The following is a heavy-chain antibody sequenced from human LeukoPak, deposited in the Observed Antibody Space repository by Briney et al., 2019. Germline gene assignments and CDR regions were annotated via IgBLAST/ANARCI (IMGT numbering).Heavy chain of an antibody. V-gene: IGHV1-69*13. D-gene: IGHD6-13*01. CDR3: ARAAAGTGRPYYFDC. Sequence: SVKVSCKASGGTFSSYAISWVRQAPGQGLEWMGGIIPIFGTANYAQKFQGRVTITADESTSTAYMELSSLRSEDTAVYYCARAAAGTGRPYYFDCWGQGPLVTVSS. J-gene: IGHJ4*02. CDR1: GGTFSSYA. CDR2: IIPIFGTA.